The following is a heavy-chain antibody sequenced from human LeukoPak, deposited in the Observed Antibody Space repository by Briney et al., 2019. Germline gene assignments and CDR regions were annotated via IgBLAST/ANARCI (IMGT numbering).Heavy chain of an antibody. CDR3: AKDPRRYSRTGGYFDY. Sequence: GGSLRLSCAASGFTFSSSAMSWVRLAPGKGLEWVSGISGSDGSTYYADSVKGRFTISRDNSKNTLYLQMNSLRAEDTAVYYCAKDPRRYSRTGGYFDYWGQGTLVTVSS. V-gene: IGHV3-23*01. D-gene: IGHD6-13*01. J-gene: IGHJ4*02. CDR1: GFTFSSSA. CDR2: ISGSDGST.